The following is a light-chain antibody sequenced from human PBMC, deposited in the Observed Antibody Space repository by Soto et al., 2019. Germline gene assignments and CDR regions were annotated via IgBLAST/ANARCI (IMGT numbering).Light chain of an antibody. CDR1: SSNIGAGYD. Sequence: QSVLTQPPSVSGAPGQRVTISCTGSSSNIGAGYDVHWYQQLPGTAPKLLIYGNSNRPSGVPDRFSGSKSGTSASLAITGLQAEDEADYYCQSYASSLSGYVFGTGTNSPS. CDR2: GNS. V-gene: IGLV1-40*01. CDR3: QSYASSLSGYV. J-gene: IGLJ1*01.